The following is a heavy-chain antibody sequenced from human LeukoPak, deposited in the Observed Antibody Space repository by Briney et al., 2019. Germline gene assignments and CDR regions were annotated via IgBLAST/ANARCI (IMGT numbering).Heavy chain of an antibody. Sequence: PGGSLRLSCTASGFIFNDFWMSWVRQAPGEGLEWVANIRQDGGVKNYVDSVKGRFTISRDNAKKSLYLQMNSLRAEDTAVYYCAPPPIAATGNWGQGTLVTVSS. CDR2: IRQDGGVK. V-gene: IGHV3-7*01. D-gene: IGHD6-13*01. CDR1: GFIFNDFW. J-gene: IGHJ4*02. CDR3: APPPIAATGN.